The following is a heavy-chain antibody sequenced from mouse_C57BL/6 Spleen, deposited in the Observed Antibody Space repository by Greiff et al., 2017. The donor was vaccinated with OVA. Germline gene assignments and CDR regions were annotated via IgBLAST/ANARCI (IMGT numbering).Heavy chain of an antibody. CDR3: ARDYGTFDY. CDR1: GFNIKDYY. Sequence: VQLQQSGAELVKPGASVKLSCTASGFNIKDYYMHWVKQRTEQGLEWIGRIDPEDGDTKYAPKFQGKATITADTSSNTAYLQLSSLTSEDTAVNYCARDYGTFDYWGQGTTLTVSS. CDR2: IDPEDGDT. V-gene: IGHV14-2*01. D-gene: IGHD1-1*01. J-gene: IGHJ2*01.